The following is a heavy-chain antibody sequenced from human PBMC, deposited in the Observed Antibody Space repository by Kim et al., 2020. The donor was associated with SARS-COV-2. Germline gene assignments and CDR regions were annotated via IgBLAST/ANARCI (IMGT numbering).Heavy chain of an antibody. V-gene: IGHV1-18*04. CDR1: GYTFTTYG. Sequence: ASVKVSCKASGYTFTTYGVSWVRQAAGQGLEWMGGINAYSANTRYAQKFKGRVTMSTETSATTAYMELRSLTSDDTAVYYCARAPLAVAGSPFWYWGQGTLVTVSS. D-gene: IGHD6-19*01. CDR3: ARAPLAVAGSPFWY. CDR2: INAYSANT. J-gene: IGHJ4*02.